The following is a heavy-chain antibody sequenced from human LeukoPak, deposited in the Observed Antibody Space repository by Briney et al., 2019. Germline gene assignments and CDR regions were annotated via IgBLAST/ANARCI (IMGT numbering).Heavy chain of an antibody. J-gene: IGHJ4*02. CDR2: IKEDGSEK. CDR3: ARDTSGPDY. Sequence: GGSLRLSCAASGFTFTNHWMSWVRQAPGKGLEWVANIKEDGSEKYHVDSVKGRFTISRDNAKNSVYLQMNSLGVDDSAVYYCARDTSGPDYWGRGTLVSVSS. V-gene: IGHV3-7*01. CDR1: GFTFTNHW. D-gene: IGHD6-19*01.